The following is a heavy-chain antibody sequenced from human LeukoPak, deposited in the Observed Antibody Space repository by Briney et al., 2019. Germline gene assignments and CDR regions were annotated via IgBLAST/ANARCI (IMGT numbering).Heavy chain of an antibody. CDR3: AKLGTPDSYGFFWYYYHGMDV. CDR2: ISHDGSNK. J-gene: IGHJ6*02. CDR1: GFTFSSYG. Sequence: GGSLRLSCAASGFTFSSYGMHWVRQAPGKGLEWVAVISHDGSNKYYADSVKGRFTISRDNSKNTLYLQMNSLRAEDTAVYYCAKLGTPDSYGFFWYYYHGMDVWGQGTTVTVSS. V-gene: IGHV3-30*18. D-gene: IGHD5-18*01.